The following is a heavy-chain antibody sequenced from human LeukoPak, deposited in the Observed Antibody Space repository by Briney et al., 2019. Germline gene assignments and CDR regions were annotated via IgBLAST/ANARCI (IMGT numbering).Heavy chain of an antibody. CDR1: GGSISSGGYY. Sequence: ASQTLSLTCTVSGGSISSGGYYWSWIRPHPGKGLEWIGYIYYSGSTYYNPSLKSRVTISVDTSKNQFSLKLSSVTAADTAVYYCASGQTLLWFGELWGRGTLVTVSS. CDR3: ASGQTLLWFGEL. V-gene: IGHV4-31*03. D-gene: IGHD3-10*01. CDR2: IYYSGST. J-gene: IGHJ2*01.